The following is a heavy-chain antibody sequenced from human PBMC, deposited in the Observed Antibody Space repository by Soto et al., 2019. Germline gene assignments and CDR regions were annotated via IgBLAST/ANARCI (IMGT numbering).Heavy chain of an antibody. CDR3: ARDGYCSSRRCFDL. V-gene: IGHV1-18*01. D-gene: IGHD2-2*01. CDR2: ISGNNGNT. CDR1: GYTFTSYG. Sequence: QVQLVQSGAEVKKPGASVKVSCKASGYTFTSYGISWVRQAPGQGLEWMGWISGNNGNTNYAQKLQGKVTMTTDTSTSTAYMELRSLRSDDTTMYYCARDGYCSSRRCFDLWGRGTLVTVSS. J-gene: IGHJ2*01.